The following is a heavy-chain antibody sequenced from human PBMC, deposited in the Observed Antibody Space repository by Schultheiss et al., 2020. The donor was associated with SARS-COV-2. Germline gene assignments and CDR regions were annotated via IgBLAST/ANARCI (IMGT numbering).Heavy chain of an antibody. CDR1: GFTFSSYE. J-gene: IGHJ6*02. CDR3: ARDSGYDDGPASYYYYGMDV. V-gene: IGHV3-48*03. Sequence: GGSLRLSCAASGFTFSSYEMNWVRQAPGKGLEWVSFISGSGSTIYYADSVKGRFTISRDNAKNSLYLQMNSLRAEDTAVYYCARDSGYDDGPASYYYYGMDVWGQGTTVTVSS. CDR2: ISGSGSTI. D-gene: IGHD5-12*01.